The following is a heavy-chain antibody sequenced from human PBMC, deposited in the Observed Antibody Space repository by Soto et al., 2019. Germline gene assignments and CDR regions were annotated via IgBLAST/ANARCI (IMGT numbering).Heavy chain of an antibody. J-gene: IGHJ2*01. Sequence: QVQLQESGPGLVKPSETLSLTCTVSGGSISSYYWSWIRQPPGKGLEWIGYIYYSGSTNYNPSLKSRVTISVDTSKNQFSLKLSSVTAADTAVYYCARNGDYWYFDLWGRGTLVTVSS. V-gene: IGHV4-59*08. CDR2: IYYSGST. CDR1: GGSISSYY. D-gene: IGHD4-17*01. CDR3: ARNGDYWYFDL.